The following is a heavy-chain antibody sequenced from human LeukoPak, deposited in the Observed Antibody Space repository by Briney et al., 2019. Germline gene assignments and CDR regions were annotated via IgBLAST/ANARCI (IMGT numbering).Heavy chain of an antibody. CDR2: IIPIFGTA. CDR1: GGTFSSYA. V-gene: IGHV1-69*05. CDR3: ARAADITNPYNWFDP. Sequence: SVKVSCKASGGTFSSYAISWVRQAPGQGLEWMGGIIPIFGTANYAQKFQGRVTITTDESTSTAYMELSSLRSEDTAVYCCARAADITNPYNWFDPWGQGTLVTVSS. D-gene: IGHD3-10*01. J-gene: IGHJ5*02.